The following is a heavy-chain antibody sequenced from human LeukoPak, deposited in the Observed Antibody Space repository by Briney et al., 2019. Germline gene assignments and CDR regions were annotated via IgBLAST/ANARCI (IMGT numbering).Heavy chain of an antibody. D-gene: IGHD3-10*01. V-gene: IGHV3-53*01. Sequence: GGSLRLSCAASGFTVSSNYMSWVRQAPGKGLEWVSVIYSGGSTYYADSVKGRFTISRDNAKNSLYLQMNSLRAEDTALYHCARVLGFGNDAFDIWGQGTMVTVSS. CDR3: ARVLGFGNDAFDI. CDR2: IYSGGST. CDR1: GFTVSSNY. J-gene: IGHJ3*02.